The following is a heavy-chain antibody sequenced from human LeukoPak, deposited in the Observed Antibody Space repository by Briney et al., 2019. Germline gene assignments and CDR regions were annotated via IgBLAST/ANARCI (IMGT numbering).Heavy chain of an antibody. J-gene: IGHJ4*02. CDR1: GGSISSSSHY. D-gene: IGHD2-2*01. CDR2: IYYSGIT. V-gene: IGHV4-39*01. CDR3: HFKYCSSSTCFHYFDY. Sequence: SETLSLTCTVSGGSISSSSHYWGWIRQPPGKGLEWIGSIYYSGITYYNPSLRSRVTISVDTSKNQFSLKLSSVTATDTAVYYCHFKYCSSSTCFHYFDYWGQGTLVTVSS.